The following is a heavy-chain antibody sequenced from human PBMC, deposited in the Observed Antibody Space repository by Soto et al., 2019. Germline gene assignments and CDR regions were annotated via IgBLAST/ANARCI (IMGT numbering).Heavy chain of an antibody. D-gene: IGHD2-2*02. CDR2: IKQDGSEK. V-gene: IGHV3-7*04. CDR3: ARVGYCSSTSCYTSYYYYYGMDV. J-gene: IGHJ6*02. CDR1: GFTFSSYW. Sequence: GGSLRLSCAASGFTFSSYWMSWVRQAPGKGLEWVANIKQDGSEKYYVDSVKGRFTISRDNAKNSLYLQMNSLRAEDTAVYYCARVGYCSSTSCYTSYYYYYGMDVGGQGTTVTVSS.